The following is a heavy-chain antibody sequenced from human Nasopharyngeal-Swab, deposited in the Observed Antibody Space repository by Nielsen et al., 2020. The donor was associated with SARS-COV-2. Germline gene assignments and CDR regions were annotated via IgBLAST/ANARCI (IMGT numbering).Heavy chain of an antibody. CDR3: AKVRGGYSSSRYDY. CDR2: ISAYNGNT. D-gene: IGHD6-13*01. J-gene: IGHJ4*02. V-gene: IGHV1-18*01. Sequence: WVRQAPGQGLEWMGWISAYNGNTNYAQKLQGRVTMTTDTSTSTAYMELRSLRSDDTAVYYCAKVRGGYSSSRYDYWGQGTLVTVSS.